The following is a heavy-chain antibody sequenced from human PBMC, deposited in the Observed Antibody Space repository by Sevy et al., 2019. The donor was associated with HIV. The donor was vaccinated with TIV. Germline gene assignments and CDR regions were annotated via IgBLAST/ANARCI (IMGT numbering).Heavy chain of an antibody. V-gene: IGHV3-21*01. CDR1: GFTFSNYS. Sequence: GGSLRLSCAASGFTFSNYSMNWVRQAPGKGLEWVSSISSSSSYIDYADSVKGRFTISRDNAKNSLYLQMNSLRAEDTAVYDCARDGPGFWGKGTTVTVSS. J-gene: IGHJ6*04. CDR3: ARDGPGF. D-gene: IGHD3-9*01. CDR2: ISSSSSYI.